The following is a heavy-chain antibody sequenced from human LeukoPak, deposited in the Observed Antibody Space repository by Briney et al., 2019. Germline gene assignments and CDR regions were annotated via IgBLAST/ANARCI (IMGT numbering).Heavy chain of an antibody. Sequence: GGSLRLSCAASGFTFSSYAMHWVRQAPGKGLEWVAVISYDGSNKYYADSVKGRFTISRDNSKNTLYLQMNSLRAEDTAVYYCARDIPSGWYVLSNWFDPWGQGTLVTVSS. CDR3: ARDIPSGWYVLSNWFDP. CDR1: GFTFSSYA. CDR2: ISYDGSNK. D-gene: IGHD6-19*01. V-gene: IGHV3-30-3*01. J-gene: IGHJ5*02.